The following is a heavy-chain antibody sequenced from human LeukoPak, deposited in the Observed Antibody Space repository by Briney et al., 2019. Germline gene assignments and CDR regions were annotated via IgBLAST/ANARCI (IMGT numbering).Heavy chain of an antibody. J-gene: IGHJ4*02. Sequence: SETLSLTCTVSGGSIRSGDFYWSWIRQPPGKGLEWIGYIYYSGSTNYKPSLKSRVTISKDTSKNQFSLKLSSVTAADTAVYYCASGQFLVSNDYWGQGILVTVSS. CDR3: ASGQFLVSNDY. CDR2: IYYSGST. D-gene: IGHD5/OR15-5a*01. V-gene: IGHV4-30-4*01. CDR1: GGSIRSGDFY.